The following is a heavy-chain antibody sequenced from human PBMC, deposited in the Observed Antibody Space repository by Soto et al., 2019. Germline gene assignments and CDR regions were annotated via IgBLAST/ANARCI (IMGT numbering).Heavy chain of an antibody. D-gene: IGHD2-2*01. CDR1: GFTFSTHG. V-gene: IGHV3-30*18. J-gene: IGHJ6*02. CDR3: TKSKYQGSYYGIDV. CDR2: ISYDGSNK. Sequence: QVQLVESGGGVVQPGRSLKLSCAASGFTFSTHGMHWVRQAPGKGLEWVAVISYDGSNKYYADSVKGRFTISRYNSKNNLYLQMNSLRPEDTAVYYCTKSKYQGSYYGIDVWGQGTTVTVSS.